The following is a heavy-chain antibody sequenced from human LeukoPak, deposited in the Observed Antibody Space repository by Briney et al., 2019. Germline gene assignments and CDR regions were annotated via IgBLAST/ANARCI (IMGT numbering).Heavy chain of an antibody. V-gene: IGHV4-30-4*08. J-gene: IGHJ4*02. CDR3: ARAVTKAFGDEYYFDY. CDR1: GGSISSGDYY. Sequence: PSETLSLTCTVSGGSISSGDYYWSWIRQPPGKGLEWIGYIYYSGSTYYNPSLESRVTISVDTSKNQFSLKLSSVTAADTAVYYCARAVTKAFGDEYYFDYWGQGTLVTVSS. D-gene: IGHD3-10*01. CDR2: IYYSGST.